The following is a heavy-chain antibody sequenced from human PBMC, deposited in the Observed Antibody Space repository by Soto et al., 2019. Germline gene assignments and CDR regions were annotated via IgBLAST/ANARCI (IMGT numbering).Heavy chain of an antibody. D-gene: IGHD2-21*02. V-gene: IGHV4-34*01. CDR2: INHSGST. CDR3: ARGNTPTGRVVTALNWIDP. J-gene: IGHJ5*02. Sequence: SETLSLTFAVFGGTFRGYYWSWIRQPPGKGLEWFEEINHSGSTNYNPSLKSRVTISVDTSKNQSSLKLSSVTAADTAVYYCARGNTPTGRVVTALNWIDPWGQGTLVTVSS. CDR1: GGTFRGYY.